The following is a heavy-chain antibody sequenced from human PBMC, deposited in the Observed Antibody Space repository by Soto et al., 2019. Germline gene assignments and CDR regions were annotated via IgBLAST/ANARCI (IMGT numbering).Heavy chain of an antibody. D-gene: IGHD5-12*01. V-gene: IGHV1-69*02. CDR3: ARGLMATTLYDY. J-gene: IGHJ4*02. CDR1: GGTFSSNT. CDR2: IIPVLGIA. Sequence: GASVKVSCKASGGTFSSNTVSWVRQAPGQGLEWMGRIIPVLGIANYAQKFQGRVTITADKSTSTAYMELSSLRSEDTAVYYCARGLMATTLYDYWGQGTLVTVSS.